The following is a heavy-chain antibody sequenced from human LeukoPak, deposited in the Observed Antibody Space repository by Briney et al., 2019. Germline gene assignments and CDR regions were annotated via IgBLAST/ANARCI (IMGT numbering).Heavy chain of an antibody. Sequence: PSETLSLTCAVYGGSFSGNFWSWVRQPPGKGLEWIGVINHRGNTNYNPSLKSRVTISVDTSKNQFPLKLSSVTAADTAVYYCARVPESVGINYFDSWGQGTQVTVSS. CDR1: GGSFSGNF. CDR2: INHRGNT. V-gene: IGHV4-34*01. D-gene: IGHD1-26*01. CDR3: ARVPESVGINYFDS. J-gene: IGHJ4*02.